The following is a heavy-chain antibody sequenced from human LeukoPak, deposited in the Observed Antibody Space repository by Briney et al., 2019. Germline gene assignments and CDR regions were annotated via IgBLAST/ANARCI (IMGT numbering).Heavy chain of an antibody. V-gene: IGHV4-59*01. D-gene: IGHD7-27*01. J-gene: IGHJ4*02. CDR3: ARGPYAWGYIDY. CDR2: IYYSGST. CDR1: GGSISSYY. Sequence: SETLSPTCTVSGGSISSYYWSWIRQPPGKGLEWIGYIYYSGSTNYNLSLKSRVTISVDTSKNHFSLKLSSVTAADTAVYYCARGPYAWGYIDYWGQGTLVTVSS.